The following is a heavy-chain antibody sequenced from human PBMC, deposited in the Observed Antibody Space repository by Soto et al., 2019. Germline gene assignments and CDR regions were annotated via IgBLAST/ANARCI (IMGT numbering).Heavy chain of an antibody. J-gene: IGHJ4*02. CDR1: GYIFTTYS. CDR3: ARVRSSGREFDY. CDR2: VDPRDGST. Sequence: QVQLVQSGAEMKRPGASVILSCKASGYIFTTYSIHWVRQTAGQGLEWMAKVDPRDGSTGYAQKFRGRVSMAWVTSTGTVSMEVSSLTSDDTATYYCARVRSSGREFDYWGQGTQVTVSS. D-gene: IGHD6-25*01. V-gene: IGHV1-46*01.